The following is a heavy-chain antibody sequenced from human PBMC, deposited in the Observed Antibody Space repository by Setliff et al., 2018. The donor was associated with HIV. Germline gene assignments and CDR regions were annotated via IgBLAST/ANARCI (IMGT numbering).Heavy chain of an antibody. Sequence: ASVKVSCKASGYSFSGYFFHWVRQTPGQGLEWMGRISPNSGATHYAQKFQGRVTMTRDASINTAYMELRSLISDDTAVYFCARDMQDNNSFGPNSNLGYWGQGTQVTVSS. V-gene: IGHV1-2*06. D-gene: IGHD5-18*01. CDR1: GYSFSGYF. J-gene: IGHJ4*02. CDR3: ARDMQDNNSFGPNSNLGY. CDR2: ISPNSGAT.